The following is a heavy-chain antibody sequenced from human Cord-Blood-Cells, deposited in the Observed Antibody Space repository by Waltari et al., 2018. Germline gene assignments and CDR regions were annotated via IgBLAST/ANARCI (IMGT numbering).Heavy chain of an antibody. D-gene: IGHD2-15*01. Sequence: QVQLVQSGAEVKKPGASVKVSCKASGYTFTSYCMHWVRQAPGQGLAWMGIINPSGGSTSYAQKFQGRVNMTRDTSTSTVYMELSSLRSEDTAVYYCASIGRGPDAFDIWGQGTMVTVSS. J-gene: IGHJ3*02. V-gene: IGHV1-46*01. CDR2: INPSGGST. CDR3: ASIGRGPDAFDI. CDR1: GYTFTSYC.